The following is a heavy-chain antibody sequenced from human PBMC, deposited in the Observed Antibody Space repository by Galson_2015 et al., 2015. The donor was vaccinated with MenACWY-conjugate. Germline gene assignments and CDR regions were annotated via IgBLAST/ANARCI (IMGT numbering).Heavy chain of an antibody. D-gene: IGHD6-19*01. Sequence: SLRLSCATSGFTFSNSWMGWVRQAPGKGLEWVANIKHDGSGKFYVDSVKGRFIISRDNAKNSLYLQMDSLRAEDTAVYFCERAKEQWLSKTFDVWGQGALVTVSS. CDR3: ERAKEQWLSKTFDV. CDR2: IKHDGSGK. V-gene: IGHV3-7*01. CDR1: GFTFSNSW. J-gene: IGHJ3*01.